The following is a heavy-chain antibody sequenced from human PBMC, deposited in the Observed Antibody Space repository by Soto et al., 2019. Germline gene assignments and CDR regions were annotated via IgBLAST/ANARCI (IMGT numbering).Heavy chain of an antibody. D-gene: IGHD3-10*02. CDR1: GGSLSGYD. V-gene: IGHV4-34*01. J-gene: IGHJ4*02. CDR3: ARSSVRGWSY. CDR2: ITHSGST. Sequence: XETLSLPCAAYGGSLSGYDWTWIRQPPGKGLDWIGEITHSGSTKYNPSLKSRVTISVDTNKNQFSLNLNSVTAADTAVYYCARSSVRGWSYWGQGTLVTVSS.